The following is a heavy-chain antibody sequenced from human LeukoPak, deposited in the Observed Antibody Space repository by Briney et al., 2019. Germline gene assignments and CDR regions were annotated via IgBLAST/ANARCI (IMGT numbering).Heavy chain of an antibody. CDR1: GFTFSSYA. D-gene: IGHD6-19*01. CDR2: NSGSGGST. Sequence: GGSLRLSCAASGFTFSSYAMSSVRQAPGKGLEWVSTNSGSGGSTYYADSVKGRFTISRDNSKNTLYLQMNSLRAEDTAVYYCAKDLVRGIAVAGTFDYWGQGTLVTVSS. V-gene: IGHV3-23*01. J-gene: IGHJ4*02. CDR3: AKDLVRGIAVAGTFDY.